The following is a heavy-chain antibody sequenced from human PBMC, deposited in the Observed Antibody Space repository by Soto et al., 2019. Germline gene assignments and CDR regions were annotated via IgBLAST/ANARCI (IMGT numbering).Heavy chain of an antibody. CDR2: IIPIFGTA. J-gene: IGHJ6*02. CDR1: GGTFSSYA. Sequence: QVQLVQSGAEVKKPGSSVKVSCKASGGTFSSYAISWVRQAPGQGLEWMGGIIPIFGTANYAQKFQGRVTITADESTSTDYMELSSLRSEDTAVYYCARVTSRAGYYGMDVWGQGTTVTVSS. CDR3: ARVTSRAGYYGMDV. V-gene: IGHV1-69*12.